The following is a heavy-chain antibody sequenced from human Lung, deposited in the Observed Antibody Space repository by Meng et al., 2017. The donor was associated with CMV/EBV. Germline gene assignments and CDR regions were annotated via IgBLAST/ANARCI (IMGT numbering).Heavy chain of an antibody. CDR2: ISGSGGST. J-gene: IGHJ4*02. V-gene: IGHV3-23*01. CDR1: GFTFSSYS. CDR3: AKVTGAEIYYFDY. D-gene: IGHD5-12*01. Sequence: GESLKISCAASGFTFSSYSMRWVRQAPGKGLECVSAISGSGGSTYYADSVKGRFTISRDNSKNTLYLQMNSLTAEDTAVYYCAKVTGAEIYYFDYWGQGPLVTVSS.